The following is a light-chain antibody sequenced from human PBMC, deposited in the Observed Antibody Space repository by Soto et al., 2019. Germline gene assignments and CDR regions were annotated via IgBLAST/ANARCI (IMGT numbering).Light chain of an antibody. J-gene: IGLJ2*01. V-gene: IGLV4-69*01. CDR1: SGHSNYA. CDR2: LNSDGSH. Sequence: QPVLTQSPSASASLGASVKLTCTLSSGHSNYAIAWHQLQPEKGPRYLMKLNSDGSHIKGDGIPDRFSGSSAGAERYLTISSLESEDEADYYCQNWGTGIQVFGGGTKLTVL. CDR3: QNWGTGIQV.